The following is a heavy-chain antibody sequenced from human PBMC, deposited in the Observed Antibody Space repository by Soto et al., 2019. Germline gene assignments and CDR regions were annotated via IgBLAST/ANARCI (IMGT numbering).Heavy chain of an antibody. D-gene: IGHD3-3*01. J-gene: IGHJ4*02. CDR3: ASALCDFWNGCDSMGVYYLDL. CDR2: INQDRSER. V-gene: IGHV3-7*03. Sequence: PGGSLRLSCAASGFSFSVYGVDLVRQSPGKGLEWVANINQDRSERYYVDSVRGRFTVSRDNARNSVYLQMNSLRAEDTAIYYCASALCDFWNGCDSMGVYYLDLWAQGTL. CDR1: GFSFSVYG.